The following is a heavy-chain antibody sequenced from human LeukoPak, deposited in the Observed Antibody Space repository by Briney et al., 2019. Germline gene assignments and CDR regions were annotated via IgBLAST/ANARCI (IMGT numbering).Heavy chain of an antibody. J-gene: IGHJ4*02. CDR2: IYTSGST. V-gene: IGHV4-4*07. CDR1: GGSISSYS. Sequence: SETLSLTCTVSGGSISSYSWSWIRQPAGKGLEWIGHIYTSGSTNYNPSLKSRVTMSVDTSKNQFSLKLSSVTAADTAVYYCARVGWQQLQVFFFDYWGQGTLVTVSS. D-gene: IGHD6-13*01. CDR3: ARVGWQQLQVFFFDY.